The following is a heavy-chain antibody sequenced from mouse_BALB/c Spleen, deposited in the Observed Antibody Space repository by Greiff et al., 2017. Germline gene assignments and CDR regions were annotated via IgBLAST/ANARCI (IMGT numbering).Heavy chain of an antibody. Sequence: EVQRVESGPELVKPGASVKMSCKASGYTFTSYVMHWVKQKPGQGLAWIGYINPYNDGTKYNEKFKGKATLTSDKSSSTAYMELSSLTSEDSAVYYCARGAYYGNYEYYFDYWGQGTTLTVSS. J-gene: IGHJ2*01. CDR1: GYTFTSYV. CDR3: ARGAYYGNYEYYFDY. V-gene: IGHV1-14*01. D-gene: IGHD2-10*01. CDR2: INPYNDGT.